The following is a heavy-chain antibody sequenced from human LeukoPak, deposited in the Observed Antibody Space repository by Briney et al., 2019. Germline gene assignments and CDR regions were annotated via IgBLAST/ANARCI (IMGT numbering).Heavy chain of an antibody. CDR1: GFTFSKYW. V-gene: IGHV3-74*01. CDR3: ASTNDYADENY. D-gene: IGHD4-17*01. Sequence: GGSLRLSCAASGFTFSKYWMHWVRQAPGKGLVWVSRINSDGSNTNYADSVKGRFTVSRDNTKNTLFLQMNNARAEDTAVYYCASTNDYADENYWGQGPLFTVSS. CDR2: INSDGSNT. J-gene: IGHJ4*02.